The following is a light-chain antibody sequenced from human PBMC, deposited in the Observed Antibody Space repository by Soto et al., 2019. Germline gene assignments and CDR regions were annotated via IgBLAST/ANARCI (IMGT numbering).Light chain of an antibody. CDR2: GAT. CDR3: QQYNNWPLT. CDR1: QSVADN. Sequence: EIVLTQSPGTLSLSPGERATLSCRASQSVADNYLGWYQQKPGQPPRLLIYGATTRATGIPARFSGSGSGTEFTLTISGLQSEDFAVYYCQQYNNWPLTFGGGTKGDIK. J-gene: IGKJ4*01. V-gene: IGKV3D-15*01.